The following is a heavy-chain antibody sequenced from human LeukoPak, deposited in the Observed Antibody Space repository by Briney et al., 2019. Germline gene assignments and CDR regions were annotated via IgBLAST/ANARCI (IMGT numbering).Heavy chain of an antibody. Sequence: PGGSLRLSCAASGFTFSSYSMNPVRQAPGKGLEWVSSISSSSSYIYYAVSVKGRFTISRDNAKNSLYLQMNSLRAEDTAVYYCPSRYSGYDYGNWFDPWGQGTLVTVSS. CDR1: GFTFSSYS. V-gene: IGHV3-21*01. CDR2: ISSSSSYI. CDR3: PSRYSGYDYGNWFDP. J-gene: IGHJ5*02. D-gene: IGHD5-12*01.